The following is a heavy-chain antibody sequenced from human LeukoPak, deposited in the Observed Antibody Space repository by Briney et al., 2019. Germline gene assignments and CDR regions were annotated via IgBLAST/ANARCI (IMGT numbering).Heavy chain of an antibody. CDR2: IYWDDDR. V-gene: IGHV2-5*02. D-gene: IGHD3-22*01. CDR3: AHRRNYYDSSVFDI. J-gene: IGHJ4*02. CDR1: GFSLNTRGVG. Sequence: SGPTLVNPTQTLTLTCTFSGFSLNTRGVGVGWIRQPPGRALEWLALIYWDDDRRYSPSLKSRLTITKDTSRNQVVLTMTNMDPVDTATYFCAHRRNYYDSSVFDIWVQGTLVTVSS.